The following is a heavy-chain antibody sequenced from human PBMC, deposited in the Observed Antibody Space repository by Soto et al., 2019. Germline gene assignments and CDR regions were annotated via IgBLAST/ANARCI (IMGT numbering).Heavy chain of an antibody. Sequence: EVQLVESGGGLVQPGGSLRLSCAASGFTFSSYSMNWVRQAPGKGLEWVSDISSSSSTIYYADSVKGRFTISRDNAKNSLYLQMNSLRDEDTAVYYCARPEYSSSSYGMDVWGQGTTVTVSS. CDR3: ARPEYSSSSYGMDV. CDR1: GFTFSSYS. V-gene: IGHV3-48*02. D-gene: IGHD6-6*01. J-gene: IGHJ6*02. CDR2: ISSSSSTI.